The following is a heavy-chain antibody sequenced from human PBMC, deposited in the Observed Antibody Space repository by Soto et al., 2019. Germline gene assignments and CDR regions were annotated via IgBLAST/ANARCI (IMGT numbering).Heavy chain of an antibody. CDR3: ARDGSYDILTGYYLWGYYYYSKDV. V-gene: IGHV7-4-1*01. Sequence: ASVKVSCKASGYTFTSYAMNWVRQAPGQGLEWMGWINTNTGNPTYAQGFTGRFVFSLDTSVSTAYLQICSLKDEDTAVYYCARDGSYDILTGYYLWGYYYYSKDVWGQWKTITVSS. CDR2: INTNTGNP. J-gene: IGHJ6*02. D-gene: IGHD3-9*01. CDR1: GYTFTSYA.